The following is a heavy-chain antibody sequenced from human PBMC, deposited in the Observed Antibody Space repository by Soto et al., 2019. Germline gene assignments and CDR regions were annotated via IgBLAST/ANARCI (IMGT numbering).Heavy chain of an antibody. CDR3: AVDYGDYTYYYGMDV. V-gene: IGHV4-59*08. J-gene: IGHJ6*02. Sequence: SETLSLTCTVSGGSISSYYWSWIRQPPGKGLEWIGYIYYSGSTNYNPSLKSRVTISVDTSKNQFSLKLSSVTAADTAVYYCAVDYGDYTYYYGMDVWGQGTTVTVSS. CDR1: GGSISSYY. CDR2: IYYSGST. D-gene: IGHD4-17*01.